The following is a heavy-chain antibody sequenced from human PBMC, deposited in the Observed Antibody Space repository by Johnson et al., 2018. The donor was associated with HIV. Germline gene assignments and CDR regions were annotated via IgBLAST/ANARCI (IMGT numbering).Heavy chain of an antibody. V-gene: IGHV3-33*08. CDR2: IRYDGSNK. CDR1: GFTFSNYG. Sequence: QMLLVESGGGVVQPGRSMRLACVASGFTFSNYGMHWVRQAPGKGLEWVAFIRYDGSNKYYVDSVKGRFTISRDNSKNTLYIQMNSLTAGDTAVYYCARGNTFDIWGQGTLVTVSS. CDR3: ARGNTFDI. J-gene: IGHJ3*02.